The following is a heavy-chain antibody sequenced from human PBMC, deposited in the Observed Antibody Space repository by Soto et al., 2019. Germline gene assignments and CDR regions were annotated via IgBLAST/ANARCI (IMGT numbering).Heavy chain of an antibody. J-gene: IGHJ1*01. CDR3: ARGVPAAMSYFQY. CDR1: GFTFSIYS. V-gene: IGHV3-48*01. D-gene: IGHD2-2*01. Sequence: PGGSLRLSCAASGFTFSIYSMNWFRQAPGKGLEWVSYISNSSSIIYYADSVKGRFTISRDNAKNSLYLQMNSLRAEDTAIYYCARGVPAAMSYFQYWGQGTLVTVSS. CDR2: ISNSSSII.